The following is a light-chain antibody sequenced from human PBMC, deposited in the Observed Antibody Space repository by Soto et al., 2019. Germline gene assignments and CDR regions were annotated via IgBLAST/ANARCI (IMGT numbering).Light chain of an antibody. CDR3: ETWDTTTRV. J-gene: IGLJ2*01. CDR2: LEGSGSY. CDR1: SGHSSDI. V-gene: IGLV4-60*03. Sequence: QLVLTQSSSASASLGSSVKLTCTLSSGHSSDIIAWHQQQPGKAPRYLMKLEGSGSYNKGSGVPDRFSGSSSGADRYLTISNLQAEDEADYYCETWDTTTRVFGGGTKLTVL.